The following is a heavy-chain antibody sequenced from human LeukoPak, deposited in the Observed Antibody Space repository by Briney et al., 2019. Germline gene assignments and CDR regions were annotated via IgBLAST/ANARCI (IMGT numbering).Heavy chain of an antibody. Sequence: SETLSLTCAVYGGSFSRYYCSWIRQPPGKGLQWIGEINHSGTTKYNPSLKSRVTISVDTSKKQFSLKLSSVTAADTAVYYCARARYGSGTPFDYWGQGTLVTVSS. CDR1: GGSFSRYY. J-gene: IGHJ4*02. D-gene: IGHD3-10*01. CDR3: ARARYGSGTPFDY. CDR2: INHSGTT. V-gene: IGHV4-34*01.